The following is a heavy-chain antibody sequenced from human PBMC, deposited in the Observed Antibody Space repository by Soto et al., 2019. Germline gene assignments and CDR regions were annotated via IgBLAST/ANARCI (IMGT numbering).Heavy chain of an antibody. CDR2: ISSSSIYT. CDR1: GFTFSDYY. V-gene: IGHV3-11*06. J-gene: IGHJ6*02. Sequence: GGSLRLSCAASGFTFSDYYMSWIRQAPGKGLEWVSYISSSSIYTNYADSVKGRFTISRDNAKNSLYLQMNSLRAEDTSVYYCARDPGERFLESMDVWGQGTTVTVSS. D-gene: IGHD3-3*01. CDR3: ARDPGERFLESMDV.